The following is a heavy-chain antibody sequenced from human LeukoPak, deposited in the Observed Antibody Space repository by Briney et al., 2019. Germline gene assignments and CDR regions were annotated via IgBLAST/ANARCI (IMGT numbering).Heavy chain of an antibody. J-gene: IGHJ4*02. CDR1: GGSFSGYY. CDR2: INHSGST. CDR3: ARVHSSGCFGY. Sequence: SETLSLTCAVYGGSFSGYYWSWIRQPPGKGLEWIGEINHSGSTNYNPSLKSRVTISVDTSKNQFSLKLSSVTAADTAVYYCARVHSSGCFGYWGQGTLVTVSS. V-gene: IGHV4-34*01. D-gene: IGHD6-19*01.